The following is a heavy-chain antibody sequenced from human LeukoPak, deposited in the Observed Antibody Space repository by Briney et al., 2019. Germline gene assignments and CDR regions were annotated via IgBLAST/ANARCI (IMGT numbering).Heavy chain of an antibody. CDR2: IYTSGST. D-gene: IGHD3-22*01. V-gene: IGHV4-4*07. CDR1: GGSISSYY. Sequence: SETLSLTCTVSGGSISSYYWSWIRQPAGKGLEWIGRIYTSGSTNYNPSLKSRVTMSVDTSKNQFSLKLSSVTAADTAVYYRARGKTPSYYYDSSGYSLYYWAQGTLVTVSS. J-gene: IGHJ4*02. CDR3: ARGKTPSYYYDSSGYSLYY.